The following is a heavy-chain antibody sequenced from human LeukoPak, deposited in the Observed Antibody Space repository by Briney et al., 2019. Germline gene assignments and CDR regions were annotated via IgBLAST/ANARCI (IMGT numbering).Heavy chain of an antibody. V-gene: IGHV3-30*04. J-gene: IGHJ4*02. Sequence: GGSLRLSSAASGFTFSSYAMHWVRQAPGKGLEWVAVISYDGSNKYYADSVKGRFTISRDNSKNTLYLQMNSLRAEDTAVYYCARAPRTANHVDYWGQGTLVTVSS. D-gene: IGHD1-14*01. CDR1: GFTFSSYA. CDR2: ISYDGSNK. CDR3: ARAPRTANHVDY.